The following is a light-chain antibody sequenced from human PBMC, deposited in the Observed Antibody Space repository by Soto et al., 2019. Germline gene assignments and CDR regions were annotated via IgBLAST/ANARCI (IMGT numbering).Light chain of an antibody. J-gene: IGLJ3*02. CDR2: EVS. CDR1: SSDVGGYNY. Sequence: QSALTQPASVSGSPGQSITISCTGTSSDVGGYNYVSWYQQHPGKAPKLMIYEVSNRPSGVSNRFSGSKSGNTASLTISRLQAEDEADYYCSSYTSSSTPYVFGGGTKLTVL. V-gene: IGLV2-14*01. CDR3: SSYTSSSTPYV.